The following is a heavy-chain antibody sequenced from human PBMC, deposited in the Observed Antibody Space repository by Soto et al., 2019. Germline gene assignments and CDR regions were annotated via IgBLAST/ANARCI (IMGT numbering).Heavy chain of an antibody. V-gene: IGHV5-10-1*01. J-gene: IGHJ6*02. CDR1: GYSFTDYR. CDR2: IDPSDSYT. Sequence: PGESLKISCQGSGYSFTDYRITWVRQMPGKGLEWMGRIDPSDSYTNYSPSFQGHITISADKSIDTAYLQWSSLEASDTAIYYCARRLSGPKEEYNAYYFYGLDVWGQGTKVTVSS. CDR3: ARRLSGPKEEYNAYYFYGLDV. D-gene: IGHD1-1*01.